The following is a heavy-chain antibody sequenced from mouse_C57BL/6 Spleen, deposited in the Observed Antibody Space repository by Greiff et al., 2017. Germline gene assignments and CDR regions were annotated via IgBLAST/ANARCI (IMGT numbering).Heavy chain of an antibody. V-gene: IGHV1-52*01. CDR2: IDPSDSET. D-gene: IGHD4-1*01. J-gene: IGHJ1*03. Sequence: QVQLQQPGAELVRPGSSVKLSCKASGYTFTSYWMHWVKQRPIQGLEWIGNIDPSDSETHYNQKFKDKATLTVDKSSSTAYMQLSSLTSEDSAVYYCASASLGPYFDVWGTGTTVTVSS. CDR1: GYTFTSYW. CDR3: ASASLGPYFDV.